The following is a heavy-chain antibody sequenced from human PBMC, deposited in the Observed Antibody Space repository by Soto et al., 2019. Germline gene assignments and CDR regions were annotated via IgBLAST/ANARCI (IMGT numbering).Heavy chain of an antibody. J-gene: IGHJ4*02. V-gene: IGHV3-23*01. CDR2: ISGDGYGT. Sequence: EVQLLESGGGLVQPGGSLRLSCAASTFTFSNYAMTWVRQAPGKGLEWVSSISGDGYGTFYADSVKGRFTISRDNSKNTLYLQMNSLTAEDTALYYCAKDLQGSVAYYFDYWGQGTLVSVSS. CDR1: TFTFSNYA. CDR3: AKDLQGSVAYYFDY. D-gene: IGHD2-15*01.